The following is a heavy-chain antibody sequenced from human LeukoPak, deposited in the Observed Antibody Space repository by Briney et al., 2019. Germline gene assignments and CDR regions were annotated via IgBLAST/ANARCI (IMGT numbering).Heavy chain of an antibody. D-gene: IGHD2-2*01. J-gene: IGHJ3*02. CDR2: INHSGST. Sequence: SETLSLTCAVYGGSFSGYYWSWIRQPPGKGLEWIGEINHSGSTNYNPSLKSRVTISVDTSKNQFSLKLSSVTAADTAVYYCARHDIVVVPAAIAFDIWGQGTMVTVSS. CDR3: ARHDIVVVPAAIAFDI. CDR1: GGSFSGYY. V-gene: IGHV4-34*01.